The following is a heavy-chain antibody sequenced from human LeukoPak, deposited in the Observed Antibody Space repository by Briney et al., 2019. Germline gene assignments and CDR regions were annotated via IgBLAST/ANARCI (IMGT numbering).Heavy chain of an antibody. CDR1: GYTFISYY. CDR2: INPSGGST. D-gene: IGHD1-26*01. CDR3: ASSSVGATTWDAFDI. V-gene: IGHV1-46*01. Sequence: GASVKVSCKASGYTFISYYTHWVRQAPGQGLEWMGIINPSGGSTSYAQKFQGRVTMTRDTSTSTVYMELSSLRSEDTAVYYCASSSVGATTWDAFDIWGQGTMVTVSS. J-gene: IGHJ3*02.